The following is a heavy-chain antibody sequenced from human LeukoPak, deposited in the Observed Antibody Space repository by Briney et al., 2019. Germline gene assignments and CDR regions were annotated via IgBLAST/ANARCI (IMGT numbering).Heavy chain of an antibody. J-gene: IGHJ6*04. V-gene: IGHV3-74*01. D-gene: IGHD2-2*01. CDR3: ARADIVVVPAVLTEEADYYYYGMDV. Sequence: AGGSLRLSCAASGFTFSSYWMHWVRQAPGKGLVWVSRINSDGSSTRYAGSVKGRFTISRDNAKNTLYLQMNSLRAEDTAVYYCARADIVVVPAVLTEEADYYYYGMDVWGKGTTVTVSS. CDR1: GFTFSSYW. CDR2: INSDGSST.